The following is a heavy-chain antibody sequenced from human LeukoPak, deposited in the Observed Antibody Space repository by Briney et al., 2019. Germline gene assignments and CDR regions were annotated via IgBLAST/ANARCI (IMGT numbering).Heavy chain of an antibody. D-gene: IGHD3-3*01. V-gene: IGHV1-8*01. Sequence: ASVKVSCKASGYTFTSYDINWVRQATGQGLEWMGWMNPNSGNTGYAQKFQGRVTTTRNTSISTAYMELSSLRSEDTAVYYCARGPMFWSGYFQGDYYYYGMDVWGQGTTVTVSS. CDR1: GYTFTSYD. CDR2: MNPNSGNT. J-gene: IGHJ6*02. CDR3: ARGPMFWSGYFQGDYYYYGMDV.